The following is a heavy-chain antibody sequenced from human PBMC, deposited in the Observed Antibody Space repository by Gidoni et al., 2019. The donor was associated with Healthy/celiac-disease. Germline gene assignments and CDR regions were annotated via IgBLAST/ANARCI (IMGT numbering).Heavy chain of an antibody. CDR2: IYYSGST. V-gene: IGHV4-59*01. D-gene: IGHD6-13*01. CDR3: ARDQYSSSGSWFDP. Sequence: QVQLQESGPGLVKPSETLSLTCTVSGGSISSYYWSWIRQPPGKGLEWIGYIYYSGSTNYNPSLKSRVTISVDTSKNHFSRKLSSVAAADAAVYYCARDQYSSSGSWFDPWGQGTLVTVSS. CDR1: GGSISSYY. J-gene: IGHJ5*02.